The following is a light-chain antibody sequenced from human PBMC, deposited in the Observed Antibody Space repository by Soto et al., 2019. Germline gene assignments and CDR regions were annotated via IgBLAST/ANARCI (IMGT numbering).Light chain of an antibody. CDR2: GAS. J-gene: IGKJ1*01. CDR3: QQSYSTTWT. V-gene: IGKV3D-7*01. CDR1: QSVSSSY. Sequence: EIVMTQSPATLSVSPGERATLSCKASQSVSSSYLAWYQQKPGQAPRLLIYGASSRATGVPARFSGSGSGTDFTLTISSLQPEDFATYSCQQSYSTTWTFGQGTKVDIK.